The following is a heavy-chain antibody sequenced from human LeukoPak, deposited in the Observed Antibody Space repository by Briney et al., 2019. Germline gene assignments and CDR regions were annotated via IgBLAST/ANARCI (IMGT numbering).Heavy chain of an antibody. CDR1: GGSISSGDYY. V-gene: IGHV4-30-4*01. Sequence: SETLSPTCTVSGGSISSGDYYWSWIRQPPGEGLEWIGYIYYSGSTYYNPSLKSRVTISVDTSKNQFSLKLSSVTAADTAVYYCARGGGLYYYYGMDVWGQGTTVTVSS. D-gene: IGHD2-15*01. CDR2: IYYSGST. J-gene: IGHJ6*02. CDR3: ARGGGLYYYYGMDV.